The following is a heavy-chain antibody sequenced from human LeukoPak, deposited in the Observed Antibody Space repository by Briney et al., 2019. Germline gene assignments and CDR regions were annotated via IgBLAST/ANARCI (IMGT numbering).Heavy chain of an antibody. Sequence: PSETLSPTCTVSGASISSGDYYWSWIRQPPGKGLEWIGYIYYSGTTNYNPSLKTRVTISVDTSKNQFSLKLSSVTAADTAVYYCARGPNYVWGSYRYFDYWGQGILVTVSS. CDR3: ARGPNYVWGSYRYFDY. D-gene: IGHD3-16*02. V-gene: IGHV4-30-4*01. CDR1: GASISSGDYY. CDR2: IYYSGTT. J-gene: IGHJ4*02.